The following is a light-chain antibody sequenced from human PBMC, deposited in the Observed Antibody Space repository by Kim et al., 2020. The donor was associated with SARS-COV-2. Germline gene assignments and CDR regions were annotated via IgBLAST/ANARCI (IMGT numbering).Light chain of an antibody. CDR3: QQYYSSPLT. V-gene: IGKV4-1*01. CDR2: WAS. J-gene: IGKJ4*01. CDR1: QTVLHRSNNKNY. Sequence: ATINCKSCQTVLHRSNNKNYLAWYKQNPGQPPKLLIYWASTRQSGVPDRFSGSGSGTDFTLTISSLQAEDVAVYYCQQYYSSPLTFGGGTKVDIK.